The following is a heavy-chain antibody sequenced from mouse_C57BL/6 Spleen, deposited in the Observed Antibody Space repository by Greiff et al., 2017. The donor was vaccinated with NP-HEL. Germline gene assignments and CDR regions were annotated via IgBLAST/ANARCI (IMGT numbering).Heavy chain of an antibody. D-gene: IGHD4-1*01. J-gene: IGHJ2*01. CDR1: GFTFSSYA. Sequence: DVQRVESGGGLVKPGGSLKLSCAASGFTFSSYAMSWVRQTPEKRLEWVATISDGGSYTYYPDNVKGRFTISRDNAKNNLYLQMSHLKSEDTAMYYCARELGRYFDYWGQGTTLTVSS. CDR2: ISDGGSYT. CDR3: ARELGRYFDY. V-gene: IGHV5-4*01.